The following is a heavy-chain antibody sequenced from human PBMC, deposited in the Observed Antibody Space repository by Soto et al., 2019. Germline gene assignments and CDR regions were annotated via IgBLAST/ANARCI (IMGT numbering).Heavy chain of an antibody. CDR3: ARWRYGDY. CDR2: ISAHNGNT. J-gene: IGHJ4*02. D-gene: IGHD1-1*01. Sequence: QVHLVQSGAEVKKPGASVKVSCKGSGYTFTSYGITWVRQAPGQGLEWMGWISAHNGNTDYAQQLQGRVTVTRDTSTSTAYMAMRSLRSDDTAVYYCARWRYGDYWGQGARVTVSS. V-gene: IGHV1-18*01. CDR1: GYTFTSYG.